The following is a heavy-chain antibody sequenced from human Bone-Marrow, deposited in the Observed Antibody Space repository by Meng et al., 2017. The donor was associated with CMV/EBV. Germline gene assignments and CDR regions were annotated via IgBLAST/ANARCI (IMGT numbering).Heavy chain of an antibody. J-gene: IGHJ4*02. D-gene: IGHD3-3*01. V-gene: IGHV3-30*02. CDR3: AEDGVQEYDFWSGYFAY. Sequence: GGSLRLSCVGSGFTFANYGMHWVRQAPGKGLEWVAFIRYDGTNQYYADSVKGRFTISRDNSKNTLYLHMNSQRPDDTAVYFCAEDGVQEYDFWSGYFAYWGQGTLVTVSS. CDR1: GFTFANYG. CDR2: IRYDGTNQ.